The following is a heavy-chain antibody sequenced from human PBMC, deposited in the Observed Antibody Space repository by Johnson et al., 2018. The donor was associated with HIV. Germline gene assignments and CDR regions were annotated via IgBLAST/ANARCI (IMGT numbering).Heavy chain of an antibody. CDR2: ISYDGSNK. CDR3: ARGGHCGGDCAGAKQALDI. J-gene: IGHJ3*02. D-gene: IGHD2-21*01. Sequence: QVQLVESGGGVVQPGRSLRLSCAASGFTFNTYAMHWVRQAPGTGLAWVAVISYDGSNKSYAGSVKGRFTISRDNSENTVLLQMNSLRVEDTAVYYCARGGHCGGDCAGAKQALDIWGQGTRVTVSS. V-gene: IGHV3-30*14. CDR1: GFTFNTYA.